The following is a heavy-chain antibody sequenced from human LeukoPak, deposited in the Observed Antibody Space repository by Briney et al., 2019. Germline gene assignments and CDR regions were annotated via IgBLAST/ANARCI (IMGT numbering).Heavy chain of an antibody. V-gene: IGHV1-24*01. D-gene: IGHD4-17*01. Sequence: ASVKVSCKVSGYTLTELSMHWVRQAPGKGLVWMGGFDPEDGETIYAQKFQGRVTMTEDTSTDTAYMELSSLRSEDTAVYYCANSYGDYRAGDAFDIWGQGTMVTVSS. CDR1: GYTLTELS. CDR2: FDPEDGET. J-gene: IGHJ3*02. CDR3: ANSYGDYRAGDAFDI.